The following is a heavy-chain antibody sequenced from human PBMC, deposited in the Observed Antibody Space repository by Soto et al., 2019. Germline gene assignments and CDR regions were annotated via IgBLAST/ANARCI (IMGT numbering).Heavy chain of an antibody. CDR2: IYYSGST. Sequence: TRSITCTGSGASTTSDDYFWSWIRQPPGKGLEWIGYIYYSGSTSYNPPLNSRVSISLDTSKNQFSLKLSSVTAADTAVYYCARYYYHSGGYSGLDYWGQGTLVTVS. D-gene: IGHD3-22*01. J-gene: IGHJ4*02. V-gene: IGHV4-30-4*01. CDR3: ARYYYHSGGYSGLDY. CDR1: GASTTSDDYF.